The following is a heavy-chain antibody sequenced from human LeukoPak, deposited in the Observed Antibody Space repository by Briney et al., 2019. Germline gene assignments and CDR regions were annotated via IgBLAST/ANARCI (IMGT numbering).Heavy chain of an antibody. J-gene: IGHJ4*02. CDR1: GFTFSGYA. CDR3: AKKQGPRSSTWYIDY. D-gene: IGHD6-13*01. Sequence: GGSLRLSCAASGFTFSGYAMSWVRQAPGKGLEWVSALSGSGVGTYYADSVQGRFTISRDNSKNTLYLEMNSLGAEDTAVYYCAKKQGPRSSTWYIDYWGQGTLVTVSS. V-gene: IGHV3-23*01. CDR2: LSGSGVGT.